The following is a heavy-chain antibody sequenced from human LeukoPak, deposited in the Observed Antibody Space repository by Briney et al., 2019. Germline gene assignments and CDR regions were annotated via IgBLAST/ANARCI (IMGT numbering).Heavy chain of an antibody. D-gene: IGHD5-24*01. Sequence: PSETLSLTCTVSGGSISSYYWSWIRQPPGKGLEWIGYIYYSGSTNYNPSLKSRVTISVDTSKNQFSLELSSVTAADTAVYYCARATHLADGYDPYFDYWGQGTLVTVSS. CDR2: IYYSGST. CDR1: GGSISSYY. CDR3: ARATHLADGYDPYFDY. J-gene: IGHJ4*02. V-gene: IGHV4-59*08.